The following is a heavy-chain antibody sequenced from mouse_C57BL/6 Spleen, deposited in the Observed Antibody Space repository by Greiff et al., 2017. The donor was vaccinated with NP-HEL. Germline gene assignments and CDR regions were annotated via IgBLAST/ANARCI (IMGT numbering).Heavy chain of an antibody. V-gene: IGHV14-1*01. Sequence: EVQLQQSGAELVRPGASVKLSCTASGFTITDYYMHWVKQRPEQGLEWIGRIDPEGGDTEYATTFQGKATMTADTSSNTAYLQLSSLTSEDTAVYCGTGDYYGSREFAYWGKGTLVTVSA. CDR3: TGDYYGSREFAY. CDR1: GFTITDYY. CDR2: IDPEGGDT. J-gene: IGHJ3*01. D-gene: IGHD1-1*01.